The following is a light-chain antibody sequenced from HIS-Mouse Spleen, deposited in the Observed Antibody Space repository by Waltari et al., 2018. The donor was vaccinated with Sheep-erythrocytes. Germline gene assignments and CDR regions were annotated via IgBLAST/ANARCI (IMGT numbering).Light chain of an antibody. CDR1: SSDVGSYNL. J-gene: IGLJ3*02. V-gene: IGLV2-23*01. Sequence: QSALTQPASVSGSPGQSITISCTGTSSDVGSYNLVSWYQQHPGKAPKLMIYVGIKRPSGVSNRFSGSKSGNTASLTISGLQAEDEADYYCCSYAGSSTPWVFGGGTKLTVL. CDR3: CSYAGSSTPWV. CDR2: VGI.